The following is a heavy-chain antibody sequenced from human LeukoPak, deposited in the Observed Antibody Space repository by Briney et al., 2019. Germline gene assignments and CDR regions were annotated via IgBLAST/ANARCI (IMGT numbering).Heavy chain of an antibody. CDR3: AKDRIVGATTFYYFDY. Sequence: PGRSLRLSRAASGFTFDDYAMHWVRQAPGKGLEWVSGISWNSGSIGYADSVKGRFTISRDNAKNSLYLQMNSLRAEDTALYYCAKDRIVGATTFYYFDYWGQGTLVTVSS. J-gene: IGHJ4*02. V-gene: IGHV3-9*01. CDR2: ISWNSGSI. D-gene: IGHD1-26*01. CDR1: GFTFDDYA.